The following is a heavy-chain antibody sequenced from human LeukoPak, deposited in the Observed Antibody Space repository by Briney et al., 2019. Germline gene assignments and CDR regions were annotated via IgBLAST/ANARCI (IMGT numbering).Heavy chain of an antibody. J-gene: IGHJ5*02. CDR2: IYYSGST. D-gene: IGHD1-26*01. CDR3: ARVFGIVGATWFDP. CDR1: GGSISSYY. Sequence: SETLSLTCTVSGGSISSYYWSWIRQPPGKGLEWIGYIYYSGSTNYNPSLKSRVTISVDTSKNQFSLKLSSVTAAGTAVYYCARVFGIVGATWFDPWGQGTLVIVSS. V-gene: IGHV4-59*01.